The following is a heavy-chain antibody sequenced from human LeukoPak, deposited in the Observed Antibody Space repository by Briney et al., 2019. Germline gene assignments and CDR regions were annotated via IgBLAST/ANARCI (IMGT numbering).Heavy chain of an antibody. V-gene: IGHV1-69-2*01. J-gene: IGHJ4*02. CDR2: IDPEDGKS. Sequence: GATVTVSCKTSGFLFSAYYMHWVQQAPGKGFRWMGSIDPEDGKSTYAEDFQGRVTLTADMSTDTAYMELSRLTSEDTALYYCTTGRGAYDVFDFWGQGSLVIVSS. CDR3: TTGRGAYDVFDF. D-gene: IGHD1-1*01. CDR1: GFLFSAYY.